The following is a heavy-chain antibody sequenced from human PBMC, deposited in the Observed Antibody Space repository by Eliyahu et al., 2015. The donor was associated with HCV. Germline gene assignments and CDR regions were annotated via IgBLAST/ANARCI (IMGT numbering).Heavy chain of an antibody. CDR1: GFTFSNYA. Sequence: EVXLLESGGGLVQPGGSXRLSXVAXGFTFSNYAMNWXRQAXGKGLEWVSVISANAGATQYADSVKGRFTISRDNSKNSLYLQMNSLRAEDTAVYYCAKGSRRSNYYFDYWGQGTLVTVSS. CDR3: AKGSRRSNYYFDY. J-gene: IGHJ4*02. V-gene: IGHV3-23*01. CDR2: ISANAGAT. D-gene: IGHD2-2*01.